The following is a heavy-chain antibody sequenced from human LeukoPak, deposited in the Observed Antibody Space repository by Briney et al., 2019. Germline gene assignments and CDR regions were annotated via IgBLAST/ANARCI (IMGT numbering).Heavy chain of an antibody. V-gene: IGHV3-21*01. CDR3: AELGITMIGGV. Sequence: GGSLRLPCAASGFTFSSYTMHWVRQAPGKGLEWVSSITSSSRYIYYADSLEGRFTISRDNAKNSLFLQMNSLRAEDTAVYYCAELGITMIGGVWGKGTTVTISS. CDR2: ITSSSRYI. J-gene: IGHJ6*04. CDR1: GFTFSSYT. D-gene: IGHD3-10*02.